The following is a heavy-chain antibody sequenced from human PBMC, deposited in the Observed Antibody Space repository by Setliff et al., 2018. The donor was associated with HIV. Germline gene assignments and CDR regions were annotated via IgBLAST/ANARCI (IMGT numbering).Heavy chain of an antibody. J-gene: IGHJ4*02. CDR2: INPSGGST. V-gene: IGHV1-46*01. Sequence: ASVKVSCKVSGYTLTEVSIHWVRQAPGKGLEWMAIINPSGGSTSYSQKFQGRVTMTRNTSISTAYMELSSLRSEDTAVYYCARFLDHDYGDYRTYYFDFWGQGTLVTVSS. D-gene: IGHD4-17*01. CDR3: ARFLDHDYGDYRTYYFDF. CDR1: GYTLTEVS.